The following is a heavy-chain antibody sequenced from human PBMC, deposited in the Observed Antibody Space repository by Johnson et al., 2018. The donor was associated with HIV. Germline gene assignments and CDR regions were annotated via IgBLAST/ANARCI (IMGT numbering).Heavy chain of an antibody. J-gene: IGHJ3*02. CDR1: GFIFSVYW. V-gene: IGHV3-7*01. Sequence: VQLVESGGGLVQPGGSLRLSCAASGFIFSVYWMSWVRQAPGKGLAWVANIKQDGSEKYYVDSVKVRFTISRDDSKNMFYLQKNSMRLEDTVGYFCARDGRDLATRGGFDIWGQGTMVTVSS. CDR2: IKQDGSEK. D-gene: IGHD5-24*01. CDR3: ARDGRDLATRGGFDI.